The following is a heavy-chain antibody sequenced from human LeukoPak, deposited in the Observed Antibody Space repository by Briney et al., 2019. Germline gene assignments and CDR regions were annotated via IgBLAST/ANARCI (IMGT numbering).Heavy chain of an antibody. Sequence: SETLSLTCTVSGGSISGYYWSWIRQPAGKGLEWIGQIFISGSTNYNPSLKSRVTMSGDTSKNQFSLKLSSVTVADTAVYYCVRGGSKAAATFVYWGQGTLVTVSS. CDR2: IFISGST. D-gene: IGHD2-15*01. J-gene: IGHJ4*02. CDR3: VRGGSKAAATFVY. CDR1: GGSISGYY. V-gene: IGHV4-4*07.